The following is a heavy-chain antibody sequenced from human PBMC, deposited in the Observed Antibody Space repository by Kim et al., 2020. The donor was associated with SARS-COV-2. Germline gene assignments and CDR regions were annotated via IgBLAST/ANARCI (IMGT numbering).Heavy chain of an antibody. Sequence: GGSLRLSCAASGFTFNNFALSWFRQTPGRGLEWLSSITASGATAAYTDSVKGRYTISRDNSKNTVYLQMNSLGAGDTAVYHCAKASGTGGLGSHYYDFWGQGTPVTVSA. D-gene: IGHD3-10*01. J-gene: IGHJ4*02. V-gene: IGHV3-23*01. CDR1: GFTFNNFA. CDR2: ITASGATA. CDR3: AKASGTGGLGSHYYDF.